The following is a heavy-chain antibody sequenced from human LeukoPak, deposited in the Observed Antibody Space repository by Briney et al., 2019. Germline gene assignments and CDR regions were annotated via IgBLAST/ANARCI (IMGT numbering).Heavy chain of an antibody. J-gene: IGHJ4*02. V-gene: IGHV3-23*01. D-gene: IGHD3-10*01. Sequence: GGSLRLSCAASGFTFSSYAMSWVRQAPGKGLEWVSAISGSGGSTYYADSVKGRFTISRDNAKNSLYLQMNSLRAEDTAVYYCARVHFYGSGSYYNDYWGQGTLVTVSS. CDR2: ISGSGGST. CDR3: ARVHFYGSGSYYNDY. CDR1: GFTFSSYA.